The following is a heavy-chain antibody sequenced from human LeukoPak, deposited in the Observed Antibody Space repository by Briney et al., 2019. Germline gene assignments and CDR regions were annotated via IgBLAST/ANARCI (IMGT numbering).Heavy chain of an antibody. CDR1: GGTFSSYA. J-gene: IGHJ5*02. V-gene: IGHV1-69*05. Sequence: GASVTVSSKASGGTFSSYAISWVRQAPGQGLEWMGGIIPIFGTANYAQKFQGRVTMTRDTSISTAYMELSSLRYDDTAVYYCATNILVRDIINWFDPWGQGTLVTVSS. CDR2: IIPIFGTA. D-gene: IGHD3-10*01. CDR3: ATNILVRDIINWFDP.